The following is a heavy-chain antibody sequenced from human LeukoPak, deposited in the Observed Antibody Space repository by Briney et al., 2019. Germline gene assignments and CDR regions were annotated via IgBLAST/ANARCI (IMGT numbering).Heavy chain of an antibody. Sequence: SETLSLTCTVSGGSISSYFWSWIRQPAGKGLEWVGRIYTSGTTSYNASLKSRVTMSVDTSKNQFSLKLSSVTAADTAVYYCAREGGFYRALDYSGQGTLVTVSS. CDR1: GGSISSYF. D-gene: IGHD3-3*01. CDR3: AREGGFYRALDY. V-gene: IGHV4-4*07. J-gene: IGHJ4*02. CDR2: IYTSGTT.